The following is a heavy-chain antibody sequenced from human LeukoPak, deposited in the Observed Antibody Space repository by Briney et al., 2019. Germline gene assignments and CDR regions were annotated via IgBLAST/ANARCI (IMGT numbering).Heavy chain of an antibody. Sequence: PGESLKTSCKGPGYRFTNYWIGWVRQMPGKGLEWMGIIYPGDSDIRNSPSFQGQVTISADKSISTVYLQWSGLKASDTAMYYCARDGPVPATADAFDFWGQGTMVTVSS. CDR1: GYRFTNYW. CDR2: IYPGDSDI. D-gene: IGHD2-2*01. V-gene: IGHV5-51*01. J-gene: IGHJ3*01. CDR3: ARDGPVPATADAFDF.